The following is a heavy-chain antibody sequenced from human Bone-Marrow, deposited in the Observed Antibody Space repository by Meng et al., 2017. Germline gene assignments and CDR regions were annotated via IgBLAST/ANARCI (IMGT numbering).Heavy chain of an antibody. V-gene: IGHV1-69*01. CDR3: ATRGNPYLDR. CDR2: IIPIFGTA. Sequence: QVQLVQSGSELKKPGASVKVSCKASGYTFTSYAMNWVRQAPGQGLEWMGGIIPIFGTANYAQKFQGRVTITADESTSTAYMELSSLRSEDTAVYYCATRGNPYLDRWGQGTLVTVSS. CDR1: GYTFTSYA. J-gene: IGHJ4*02.